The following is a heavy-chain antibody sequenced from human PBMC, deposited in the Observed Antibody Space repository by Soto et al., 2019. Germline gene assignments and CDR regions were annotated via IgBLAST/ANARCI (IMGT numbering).Heavy chain of an antibody. J-gene: IGHJ5*01. CDR2: VYYTGST. D-gene: IGHD1-1*01. V-gene: IGHV4-59*12. CDR1: GGSISGSY. CDR3: ARVRQGCSANNCYFDP. Sequence: SETLSLTCSVSGGSISGSYWSWIRQSPGKGLEWLGYVYYTGSTNYSPSLRSRVSISVDSSKNQFYLNLNSVTAADTAIYYCARVRQGCSANNCYFDPWGQGTQVTVSS.